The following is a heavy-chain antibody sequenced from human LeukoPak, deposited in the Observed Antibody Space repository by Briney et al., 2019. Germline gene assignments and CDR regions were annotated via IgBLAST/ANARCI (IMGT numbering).Heavy chain of an antibody. D-gene: IGHD5-18*01. CDR3: ARQTAMGRSGDY. CDR2: IDPSDSET. CDR1: GYIFTSYW. J-gene: IGHJ4*02. V-gene: IGHV5-51*01. Sequence: GESLMISCKASGYIFTSYWIGWVRQMPGKGLEWMGIIDPSDSETRYTPSFQGQVTISVDKSLTTADLQWNSLKASDTAMYYCARQTAMGRSGDYWGQGTLVTVSS.